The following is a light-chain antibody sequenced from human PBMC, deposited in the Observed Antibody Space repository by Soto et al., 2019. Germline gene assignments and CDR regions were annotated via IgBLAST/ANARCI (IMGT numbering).Light chain of an antibody. CDR3: SSYTSSSTLYV. Sequence: QSALTQPASVSGSPGQSITISCTGTSSEVGGYNYVSWYQQHPGKAPKIKKYEVSNRPSGVSKRFTGSKTGNTASLTISGLQAEDEADYYCSSYTSSSTLYVFGTGTKVTVL. J-gene: IGLJ1*01. CDR1: SSEVGGYNY. CDR2: EVS. V-gene: IGLV2-14*01.